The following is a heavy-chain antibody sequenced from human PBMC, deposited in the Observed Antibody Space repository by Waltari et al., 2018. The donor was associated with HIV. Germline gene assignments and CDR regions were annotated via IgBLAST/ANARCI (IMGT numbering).Heavy chain of an antibody. CDR2: LNRDSDDI. V-gene: IGHV3-11*01. Sequence: VQLVEAGGGLVKPGGTLRLPCGASGVVLGVHYMGWIRQATGKGPEWLSHLNRDSDDIFYGDSVKGRFTISRDNSKNSLYLEMNNVRGDDTAIYYCVRGDRSGWYGIFDFWGQGTRVTVSS. J-gene: IGHJ4*02. CDR3: VRGDRSGWYGIFDF. D-gene: IGHD6-19*01. CDR1: GVVLGVHY.